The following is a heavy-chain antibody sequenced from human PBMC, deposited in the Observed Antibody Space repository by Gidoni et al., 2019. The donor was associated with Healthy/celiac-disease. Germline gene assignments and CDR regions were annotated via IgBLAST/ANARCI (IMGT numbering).Heavy chain of an antibody. CDR2: IYPGASDT. Sequence: EVQLVQSGAEVKKPGESLKISRKGSGYSFTSYWIGWVRQMPGKGLAWMGIIYPGASDTRYRPSFQGQVTISAEKSISPAYLQWSSLKASDTAMYYCARRGRRQQLVPSLDYWGQGTLVTVSS. D-gene: IGHD6-13*01. CDR3: ARRGRRQQLVPSLDY. V-gene: IGHV5-51*01. CDR1: GYSFTSYW. J-gene: IGHJ4*02.